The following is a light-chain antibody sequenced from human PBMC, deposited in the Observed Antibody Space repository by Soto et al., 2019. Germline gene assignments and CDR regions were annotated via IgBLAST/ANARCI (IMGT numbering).Light chain of an antibody. V-gene: IGLV3-21*04. Sequence: SYELTQPPSVSVAPGKTARITCGGGNIGSKSVHWYQQKPGQAPVLVIDYDSARPSGIPEGFSGSNSGNTATLTISRVEAGDEADYYCQVWDSSSDPPEVVFGGGTKLTVL. CDR1: NIGSKS. J-gene: IGLJ2*01. CDR3: QVWDSSSDPPEVV. CDR2: YDS.